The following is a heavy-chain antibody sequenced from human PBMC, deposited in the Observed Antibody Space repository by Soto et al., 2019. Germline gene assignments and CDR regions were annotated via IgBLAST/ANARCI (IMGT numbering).Heavy chain of an antibody. V-gene: IGHV4-4*02. CDR2: VFHSGST. J-gene: IGHJ6*02. CDR1: GDSISSSTW. Sequence: SETLSLTCAVSGDSISSSTWWSWVRQTPGKGLEWIGEVFHSGSTTYNPSLKSRVTMSVDKSENQFSLQLTSVTAADTAVYYCARGSYYGMDVWGQGTTVTVSS. CDR3: ARGSYYGMDV.